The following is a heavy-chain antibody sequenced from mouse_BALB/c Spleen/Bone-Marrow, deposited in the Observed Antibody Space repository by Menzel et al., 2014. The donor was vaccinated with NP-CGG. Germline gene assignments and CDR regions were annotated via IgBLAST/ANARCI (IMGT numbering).Heavy chain of an antibody. J-gene: IGHJ2*01. V-gene: IGHV5-6-3*01. CDR3: VRGNYGNYVGYFDF. CDR1: GFTFSNYG. D-gene: IGHD2-1*01. Sequence: VQLQQSGGGLVQPGGSLKLSCAASGFTFSNYGMSWVRQTPDKRLELVATINSNGGSTYYPDSVKGRFTISRDTAKNTLYLQMSSLKSEETAMYYCVRGNYGNYVGYFDFWGQGTTLTVSS. CDR2: INSNGGST.